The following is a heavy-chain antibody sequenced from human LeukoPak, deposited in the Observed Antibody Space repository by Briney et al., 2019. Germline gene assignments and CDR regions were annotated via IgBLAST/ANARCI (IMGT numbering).Heavy chain of an antibody. J-gene: IGHJ4*02. CDR2: IRGKAYGGTT. V-gene: IGHV3-49*04. Sequence: GGSLRLSCTASGFTFGDYAMSWVRQAPGKGLGWVGFIRGKAYGGTTEYAASVKGRFTISRGDSKSIAYLQMNSLKTEDTAVYYCTRVGVPAAMPFDYWGQGTLVTVSS. D-gene: IGHD2-2*01. CDR1: GFTFGDYA. CDR3: TRVGVPAAMPFDY.